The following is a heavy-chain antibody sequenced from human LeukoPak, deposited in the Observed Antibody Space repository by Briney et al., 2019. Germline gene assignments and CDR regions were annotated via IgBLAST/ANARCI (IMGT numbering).Heavy chain of an antibody. CDR2: INHSGST. CDR3: ARLKYYDILTGYLPLYYYYMDV. CDR1: GGSFSGYY. V-gene: IGHV4-34*01. J-gene: IGHJ6*03. Sequence: SETLSLTCAVYGGSFSGYYWSWIRQPPGKGLEWIGEINHSGSTNYNPSLKSRVTISVDTSKNQFSLKLSSVTAADTAVYYCARLKYYDILTGYLPLYYYYMDVWGKGTTVTVSS. D-gene: IGHD3-9*01.